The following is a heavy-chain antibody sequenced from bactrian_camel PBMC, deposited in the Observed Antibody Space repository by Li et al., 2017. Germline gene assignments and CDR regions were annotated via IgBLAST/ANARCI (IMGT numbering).Heavy chain of an antibody. CDR3: AADQNEGMCWVRGDNEFNY. D-gene: IGHD5*01. J-gene: IGHJ4*01. CDR2: IYTGGSGST. CDR1: GFTFSNRY. V-gene: IGHV3-2*01. Sequence: HVQLVESGGGLVQPGGSLRLSCAASGFTFSNRYMSWVRQAPGKGLEWVSSIYTGGSGSTYYADSVKGRFTISQDNAKNTLYLQMNSLKPEDTAVYYCAADQNEGMCWVRGDNEFNYWGQGTQVTVS.